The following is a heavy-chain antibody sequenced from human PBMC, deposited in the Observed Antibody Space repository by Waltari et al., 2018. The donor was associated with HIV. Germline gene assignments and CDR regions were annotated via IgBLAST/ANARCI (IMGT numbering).Heavy chain of an antibody. CDR1: GGPISSSSYY. D-gene: IGHD2-21*02. CDR2: IYYSGST. J-gene: IGHJ4*02. Sequence: QLQLQESGPGLVKPSEPLSLTCTVSGGPISSSSYYWGWIRQPPGKGLEWIGSIYYSGSTYYNPSLKSRVTISVDTSKNQFSLKLSSVTAADTAVYYCARLKQTAVDYWGQGTLVTVSS. V-gene: IGHV4-39*01. CDR3: ARLKQTAVDY.